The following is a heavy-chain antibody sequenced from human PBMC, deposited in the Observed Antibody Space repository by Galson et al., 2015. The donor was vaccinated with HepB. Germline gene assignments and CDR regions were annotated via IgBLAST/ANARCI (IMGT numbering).Heavy chain of an antibody. CDR2: ISSEEGMNK. J-gene: IGHJ4*02. CDR3: AKVAFSGARSSGWRYFES. V-gene: IGHV3-30*18. D-gene: IGHD6-19*01. Sequence: SLRLSCATSGFTFGDFAMHWVRQAPGKGLEWVAVISSEEGMNKHYEESVRGRFAISRDNSANTLYLQMNTLRTEDTAVYYCAKVAFSGARSSGWRYFESWGQGTLVTGSA. CDR1: GFTFGDFA.